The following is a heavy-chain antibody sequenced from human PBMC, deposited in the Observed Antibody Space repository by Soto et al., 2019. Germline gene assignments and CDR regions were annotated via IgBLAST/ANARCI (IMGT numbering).Heavy chain of an antibody. J-gene: IGHJ4*02. CDR1: GFTFSTYE. Sequence: PGGSLRLSCAASGFTFSTYEMNWVCQAPGKGLEWVSYISGNGHKIYYADSVKGRFTVSRDNAKNLLYLQMNSLRAEDTAVYHCAREGIDLAHFEYWGQGTLVTVSS. CDR2: ISGNGHKI. CDR3: AREGIDLAHFEY. D-gene: IGHD2-21*01. V-gene: IGHV3-48*03.